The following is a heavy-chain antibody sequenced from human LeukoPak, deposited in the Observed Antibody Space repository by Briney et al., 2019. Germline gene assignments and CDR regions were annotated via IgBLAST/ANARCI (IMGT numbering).Heavy chain of an antibody. Sequence: SVTVSCKASGGTFSNYTLSWVRQAPGQGLEWMGGLIPMFGAAHYAQKFQGRLTITTYESTSTVYMEMSSLTSADTAVYYCAALGITWGQGSLVTVSS. V-gene: IGHV1-69*05. CDR1: GGTFSNYT. CDR2: LIPMFGAA. CDR3: AALGIT. D-gene: IGHD1-26*01. J-gene: IGHJ5*02.